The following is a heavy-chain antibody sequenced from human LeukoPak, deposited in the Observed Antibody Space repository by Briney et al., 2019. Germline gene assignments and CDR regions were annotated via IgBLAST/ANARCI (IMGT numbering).Heavy chain of an antibody. CDR3: ARARGDCPFGY. D-gene: IGHD2-21*02. V-gene: IGHV1-46*01. Sequence: ASVMVSCKASGYTFTSYYMHWVRQAPGQGLEWMGIINPSGGSTSYAQKLQGRVTMTRDTSTSTVYMELSSLRSEDTAVYYCARARGDCPFGYWGQGTLVTVSS. CDR1: GYTFTSYY. CDR2: INPSGGST. J-gene: IGHJ4*02.